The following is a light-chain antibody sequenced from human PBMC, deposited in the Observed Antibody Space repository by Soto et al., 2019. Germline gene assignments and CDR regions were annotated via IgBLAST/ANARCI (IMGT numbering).Light chain of an antibody. J-gene: IGKJ4*01. CDR3: QQRSSWPLT. CDR2: DAS. V-gene: IGKV3-11*01. CDR1: QSVGSY. Sequence: EIVLTQSPATLSLSPGEGATLSCRASQSVGSYLAWYQQKPGQAPRLLIYDASNRATDIAARFSGSGSGTDFTLTISSLEPEDFALYYCQQRSSWPLTFGGGTNVEIK.